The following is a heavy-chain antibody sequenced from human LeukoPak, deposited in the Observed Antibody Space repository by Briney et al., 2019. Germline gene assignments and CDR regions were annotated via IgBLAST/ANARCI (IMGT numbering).Heavy chain of an antibody. CDR2: IIPIFGTA. CDR1: GGTFSSYA. CDR3: ARGYSGYDWRYYFDY. J-gene: IGHJ4*02. D-gene: IGHD5-12*01. Sequence: SVKVSRKASGGTFSSYAISWVRQAPGQGLEWMGRIIPIFGTANYAQKFQGRVTITTDESTSTAYMELSSLRSEDTAVYYCARGYSGYDWRYYFDYWGQGTLVTVSS. V-gene: IGHV1-69*05.